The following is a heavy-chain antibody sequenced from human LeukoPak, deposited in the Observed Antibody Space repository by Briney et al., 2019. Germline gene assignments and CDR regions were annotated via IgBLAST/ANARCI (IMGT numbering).Heavy chain of an antibody. CDR3: ARQGPGRGLDY. J-gene: IGHJ4*02. CDR2: ISGSSTDL. D-gene: IGHD1-14*01. Sequence: GGSLRLSCAASGFTFSNYAMNWVRQAPGKGLEWVSSISGSSTDLYYADSVKGRFTISRDNAKNSLYLQMNSLRAEDTAVYYCARQGPGRGLDYWGQGTLVTVSS. V-gene: IGHV3-21*01. CDR1: GFTFSNYA.